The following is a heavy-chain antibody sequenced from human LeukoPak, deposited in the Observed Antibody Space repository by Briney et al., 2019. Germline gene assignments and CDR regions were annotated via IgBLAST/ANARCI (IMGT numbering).Heavy chain of an antibody. J-gene: IGHJ6*03. V-gene: IGHV4-59*11. CDR2: IYYSGST. Sequence: SETLSLTCTVSGGSISSLYWSWIRQPPGKGLEWIGYIYYSGSTNYNPSLKSRVTISVDTSKNQFSLKLSSVTAADTAVYYCARVIGGSYYYYYYMDVWGKGTTVTVSS. CDR3: ARVIGGSYYYYYYMDV. D-gene: IGHD1-26*01. CDR1: GGSISSLY.